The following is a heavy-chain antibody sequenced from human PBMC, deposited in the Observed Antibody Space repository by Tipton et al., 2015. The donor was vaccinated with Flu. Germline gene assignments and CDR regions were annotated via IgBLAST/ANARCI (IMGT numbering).Heavy chain of an antibody. CDR2: VFYTGST. V-gene: IGHV4-59*01. Sequence: TLSLTCIVSGGSISSYYWSWIRQPPGKGLEWIGYVFYTGSTDYNPSLKSRVTISVDTSKNQFSLELISVTAADTAVYYCARIQGGYYGSESYDTWGQGMLVTVSS. J-gene: IGHJ5*02. D-gene: IGHD3-10*01. CDR3: ARIQGGYYGSESYDT. CDR1: GGSISSYY.